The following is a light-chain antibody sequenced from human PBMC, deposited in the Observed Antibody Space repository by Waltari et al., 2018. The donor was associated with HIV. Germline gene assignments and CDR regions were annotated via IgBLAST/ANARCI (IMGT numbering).Light chain of an antibody. CDR2: DVT. CDR1: SGDLGNYNF. Sequence: QSALTPPRSVSGSPGQSVTISCTGTSGDLGNYNFFSWYQHHPGTAPKLIIYDVTKRPSGVPDRFSGSKSANTASLTISGLRADDEADYYCCAYAGGWVFGGGTKVTVL. CDR3: CAYAGGWV. V-gene: IGLV2-11*01. J-gene: IGLJ3*02.